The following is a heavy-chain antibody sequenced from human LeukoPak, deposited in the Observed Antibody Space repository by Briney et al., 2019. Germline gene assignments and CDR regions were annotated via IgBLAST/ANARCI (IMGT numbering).Heavy chain of an antibody. V-gene: IGHV1-46*01. CDR2: INPSGGST. CDR1: GYTFTSYY. Sequence: ASVAVSCKASGYTFTSYYMHWVRQAPGQGLEWMGIINPSGGSTSYAQTFQGRVTMTRDTSISTVYMELSRLRSDDTAVYYCARGRRYYYGSGSYSTDASDIWGQGTMVTVSS. CDR3: ARGRRYYYGSGSYSTDASDI. J-gene: IGHJ3*02. D-gene: IGHD3-10*01.